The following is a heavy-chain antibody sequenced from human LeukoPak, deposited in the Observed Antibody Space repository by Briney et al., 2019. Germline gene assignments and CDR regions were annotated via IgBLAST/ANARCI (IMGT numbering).Heavy chain of an antibody. V-gene: IGHV1-8*01. D-gene: IGHD1-26*01. Sequence: GASVTVSCKASGYTFTSYDINWVRQATGQGLEWMGWMNPNSGNTGYAQKFQGRVTMTRNTSISTAYMELSSLRSEDTAVYYCARFSVGATSDWFDPWGQGTLVTVSS. CDR2: MNPNSGNT. CDR3: ARFSVGATSDWFDP. CDR1: GYTFTSYD. J-gene: IGHJ5*02.